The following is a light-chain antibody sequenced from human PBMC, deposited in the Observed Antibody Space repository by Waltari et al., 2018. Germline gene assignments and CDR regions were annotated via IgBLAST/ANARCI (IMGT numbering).Light chain of an antibody. J-gene: IGLJ1*01. Sequence: QSALTQPASVSGPPGQSITISCTGTSSDVGGYDYVSWYQPHPGQAPQLLIFDVSYRPSGVSTRFSGSKSGNTASLTISGLQAEDEADYSCSSYTSTSTLVFGSGTKVTVL. CDR2: DVS. CDR3: SSYTSTSTLV. V-gene: IGLV2-14*03. CDR1: SSDVGGYDY.